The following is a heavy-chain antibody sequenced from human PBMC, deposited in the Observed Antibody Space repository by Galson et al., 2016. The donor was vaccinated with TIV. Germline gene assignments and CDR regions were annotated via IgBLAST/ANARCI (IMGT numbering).Heavy chain of an antibody. CDR3: TKVPSSGFSYYYGLDV. CDR1: GFTFSIFA. D-gene: IGHD3-22*01. CDR2: ISGGGGST. Sequence: LRLSCAASGFTFSIFAMTWVRQAPGMGLEWVSAISGGGGSTYYADSVKGRFTVSRDNSKNTLFLQMNSLRAEDTAAYYCTKVPSSGFSYYYGLDVWGQGTTVTVSS. V-gene: IGHV3-23*01. J-gene: IGHJ6*02.